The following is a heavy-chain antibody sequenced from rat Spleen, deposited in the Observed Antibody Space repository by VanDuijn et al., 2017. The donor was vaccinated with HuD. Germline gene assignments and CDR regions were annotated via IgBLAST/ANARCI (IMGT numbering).Heavy chain of an antibody. V-gene: IGHV5-25*01. Sequence: EVQLVESGGGLVQPGRSLKLSCAASGFTFNNYWMTWIRQAPGKGLEWVASISTGGGNTYYRDSVKGRFTISRDNAKSTLYLQMDSLRSEDTATYYCARGGYNYGWFAYWGQGTLVTVSS. CDR2: ISTGGGNT. J-gene: IGHJ3*01. D-gene: IGHD1-9*01. CDR3: ARGGYNYGWFAY. CDR1: GFTFNNYW.